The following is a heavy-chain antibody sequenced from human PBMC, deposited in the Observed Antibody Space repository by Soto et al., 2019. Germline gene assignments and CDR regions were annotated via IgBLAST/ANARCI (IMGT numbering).Heavy chain of an antibody. D-gene: IGHD6-25*01. V-gene: IGHV4-39*01. CDR1: GASISSTNYY. CDR2: IYYTGNT. Sequence: QLQLQGSGPGLVKPSETLSLTCTVSGASISSTNYYWGWIRQPPGKGLEWIGTIYYTGNTYYNSPLESRVTISIDTSKNQFSLRLNSMTAADTAVYYCARSYSTGSIPNWFDPWGQGTLVTVSS. CDR3: ARSYSTGSIPNWFDP. J-gene: IGHJ5*02.